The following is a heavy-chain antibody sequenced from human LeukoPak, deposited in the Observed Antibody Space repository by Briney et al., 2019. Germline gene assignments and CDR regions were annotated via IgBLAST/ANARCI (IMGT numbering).Heavy chain of an antibody. V-gene: IGHV1-18*01. CDR3: ARDRCTNGVCPWFDP. D-gene: IGHD2-8*01. CDR2: ISAYNGDT. Sequence: GASVKVSCKASGYTFTSYGISWVRQAPGQGLEWMGWISAYNGDTNYAQKFQGRVTMTTDTSTTTAYMELRSLRSDDTAVYYCARDRCTNGVCPWFDPWGQGTPVTVSS. CDR1: GYTFTSYG. J-gene: IGHJ5*02.